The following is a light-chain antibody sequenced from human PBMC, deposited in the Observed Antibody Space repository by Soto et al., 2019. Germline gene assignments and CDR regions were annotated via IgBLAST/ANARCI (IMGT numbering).Light chain of an antibody. V-gene: IGLV2-14*03. CDR1: SSDVGGYNF. Sequence: QSALTQPASVFGSPGQSITISCTGTSSDVGGYNFVSWYQQLPGKAPKLMIYEVTSRPSGVSNRFSGSKFGNTASLTISGLQPEDEAEYYCSSYTTSSTVVFGTGTKVTVL. CDR2: EVT. J-gene: IGLJ1*01. CDR3: SSYTTSSTVV.